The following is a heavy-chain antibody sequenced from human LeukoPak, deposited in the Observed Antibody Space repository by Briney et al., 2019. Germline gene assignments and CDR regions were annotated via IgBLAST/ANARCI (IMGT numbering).Heavy chain of an antibody. CDR2: ISYDGSNK. CDR1: GFTFSNHG. J-gene: IGHJ3*02. Sequence: GGSLRLSCAASGFTFSNHGMHWVRQAPGKGLEWVAVISYDGSNKYYADSVKGRFTISRDNSKNTLYLQMNSLRAEDTAVYYCAGGYSYGPHAFDIWGQGTMVTVSS. D-gene: IGHD5-18*01. CDR3: AGGYSYGPHAFDI. V-gene: IGHV3-30*03.